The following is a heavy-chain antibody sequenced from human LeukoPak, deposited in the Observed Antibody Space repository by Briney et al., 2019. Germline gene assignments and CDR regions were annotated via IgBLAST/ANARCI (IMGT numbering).Heavy chain of an antibody. Sequence: ASVKVSCKASGYTFTGYYMHWVRQAPGQGLEWVGWINPNSGGTNYAQKLQGRVTMTRDTSISTAYMELSRLRSDDTAVYYCASSPLLGYCSGGSCLNLDYWGQGTLVTVSS. D-gene: IGHD2-15*01. CDR1: GYTFTGYY. CDR3: ASSPLLGYCSGGSCLNLDY. J-gene: IGHJ4*02. V-gene: IGHV1-2*02. CDR2: INPNSGGT.